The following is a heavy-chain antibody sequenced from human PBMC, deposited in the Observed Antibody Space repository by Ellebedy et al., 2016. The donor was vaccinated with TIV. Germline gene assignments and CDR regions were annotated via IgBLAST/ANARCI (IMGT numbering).Heavy chain of an antibody. CDR2: INHSGST. CDR3: ARGRGIVYYYMDV. V-gene: IGHV4-34*01. CDR1: GGSFSGYY. D-gene: IGHD2-15*01. Sequence: SETLSLXCAVYGGSFSGYYWSWIRQPPGKGLEWIGEINHSGSTNYNPSLKSRVTISVDTSKNQFSLKLSSVTAADTAVYYCARGRGIVYYYMDVWGKGTTVTVSS. J-gene: IGHJ6*03.